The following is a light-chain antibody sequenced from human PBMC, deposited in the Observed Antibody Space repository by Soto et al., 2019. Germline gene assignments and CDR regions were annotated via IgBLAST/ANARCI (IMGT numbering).Light chain of an antibody. CDR3: QQYGSSPDT. J-gene: IGKJ1*01. CDR1: QSVSSNY. V-gene: IGKV3-20*01. Sequence: EIVLTQSPGTLSLSPGERATLSCRASQSVSSNYLAWYQQKPGQAPRLLIYGASSRATGIPDRFSGSGSGTDFTLTISRLAPADFAVYYCQQYGSSPDTFGQGTQVEIK. CDR2: GAS.